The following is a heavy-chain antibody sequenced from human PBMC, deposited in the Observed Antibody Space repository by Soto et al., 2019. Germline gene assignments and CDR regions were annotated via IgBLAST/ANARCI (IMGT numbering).Heavy chain of an antibody. CDR1: GFTFSSYA. CDR2: ISGSGGST. D-gene: IGHD2-21*01. CDR3: AKDGTYCGGDCYPYYFDY. J-gene: IGHJ4*02. Sequence: EVQLLESGGGLVQPGGSLRLSCAASGFTFSSYAMSWVRQAPGKGLEWVSAISGSGGSTYYAESVKGRFTISRDNSKNTLYLQMNSLRAEDTAVYYCAKDGTYCGGDCYPYYFDYWGQGTLVTVSS. V-gene: IGHV3-23*01.